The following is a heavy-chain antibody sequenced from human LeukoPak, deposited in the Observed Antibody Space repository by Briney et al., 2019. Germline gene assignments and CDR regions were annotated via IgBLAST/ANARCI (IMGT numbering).Heavy chain of an antibody. D-gene: IGHD1-14*01. CDR2: IYPVDSDT. CDR1: GYTFTNYW. J-gene: IGHJ3*02. Sequence: GESLKISCKDSGYTFTNYWIAWVRQMPGKGLEWMGIIYPVDSDTRYSPSFQGQVTISADRSISTAYLQWNSLKASDTAMYYCARLWAENRSGFDTWGQGTMVTVSS. CDR3: ARLWAENRSGFDT. V-gene: IGHV5-51*01.